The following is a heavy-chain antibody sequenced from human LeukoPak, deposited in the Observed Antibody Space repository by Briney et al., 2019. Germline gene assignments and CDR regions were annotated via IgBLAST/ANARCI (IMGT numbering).Heavy chain of an antibody. J-gene: IGHJ4*02. CDR1: GFTFSNYV. CDR2: ISGSGGST. Sequence: GGSLRLSCAASGFTFSNYVMSWVRQAPGKGLEWVSAISGSGGSTYYADSVKGRFTISRDNSKNTLYLQMKSLRAEDTAVYYCARERGLAVAGTWTRYFDYWGQGTLVTVSS. CDR3: ARERGLAVAGTWTRYFDY. V-gene: IGHV3-23*01. D-gene: IGHD6-19*01.